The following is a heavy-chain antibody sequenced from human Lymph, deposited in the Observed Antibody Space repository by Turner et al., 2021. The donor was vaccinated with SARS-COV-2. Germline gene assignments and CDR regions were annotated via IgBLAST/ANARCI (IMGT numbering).Heavy chain of an antibody. CDR1: GGSMNSNY. CDR3: ARETVNNWVDP. D-gene: IGHD2-21*02. CDR2: IYYRGST. V-gene: IGHV4-59*01. J-gene: IGHJ5*02. Sequence: QLQLQVSGPRLVKPLETLSLTCTVSGGSMNSNYCSWIRQPPGKRLEWIGYIYYRGSTTYNPSLESRVTISVDTSRNQFSLNLTSVTAADTAIYYCARETVNNWVDPWGQGTLVTVSS.